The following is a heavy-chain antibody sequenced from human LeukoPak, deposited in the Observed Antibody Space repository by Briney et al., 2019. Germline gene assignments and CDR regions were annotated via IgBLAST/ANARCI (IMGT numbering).Heavy chain of an antibody. CDR3: AREREDYYDSSGYKT. Sequence: SETLSLTCTVSGGSISSGDYYWSWIRQPPGKGLEWIGYIYHSGSTYYNPSLKSRVTISVDTSKNQFSLKLRSVTAADTAVYYCAREREDYYDSSGYKTWGQGTLVTVSS. V-gene: IGHV4-30-4*01. CDR2: IYHSGST. CDR1: GGSISSGDYY. D-gene: IGHD3-22*01. J-gene: IGHJ5*02.